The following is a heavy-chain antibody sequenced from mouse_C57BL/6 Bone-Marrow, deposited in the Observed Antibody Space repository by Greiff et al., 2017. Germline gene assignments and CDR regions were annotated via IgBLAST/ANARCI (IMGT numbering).Heavy chain of an antibody. Sequence: QVQLQQPGAELVRPGTSVKMSCKASGYTFTNYWIGWAKQRPGHGLEWIGDIYPGGGYTNYNEKFKGKATLTADKSSSTAYMQFSSLTSEDSAIYYCARSLDDAMDYWGQGTSVTVSS. V-gene: IGHV1-63*01. CDR1: GYTFTNYW. CDR3: ARSLDDAMDY. D-gene: IGHD6-1*01. J-gene: IGHJ4*01. CDR2: IYPGGGYT.